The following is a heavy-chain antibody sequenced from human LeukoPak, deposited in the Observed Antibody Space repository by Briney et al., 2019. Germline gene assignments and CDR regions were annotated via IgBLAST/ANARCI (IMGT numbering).Heavy chain of an antibody. V-gene: IGHV4-30-2*01. CDR2: IYHSGST. Sequence: SETLSLTCTVSGGSISSGGYYWSWIRQPPGKGLEWIGYIYHSGSTYYNPSLKSRVTISVDRSKNQFSLKLSSVTAADTAVYYCACSGWFDPWGQGTLVTVSS. CDR1: GGSISSGGYY. J-gene: IGHJ5*02. D-gene: IGHD2-15*01. CDR3: ACSGWFDP.